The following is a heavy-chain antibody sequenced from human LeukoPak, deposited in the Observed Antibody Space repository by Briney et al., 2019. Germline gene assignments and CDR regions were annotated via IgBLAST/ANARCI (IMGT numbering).Heavy chain of an antibody. D-gene: IGHD6-13*01. J-gene: IGHJ3*02. CDR3: ARARRFAAAGTTAFDI. Sequence: SQTLSLTCTVSGGSVSSGDYYWHWIRQPPGKGLEWIGYIYYSGNTYYNPSLKSRLTISVGTSKNQFSLQLTSVTAADTAVYYCARARRFAAAGTTAFDIWGQGTMVTVSS. CDR2: IYYSGNT. V-gene: IGHV4-30-4*08. CDR1: GGSVSSGDYY.